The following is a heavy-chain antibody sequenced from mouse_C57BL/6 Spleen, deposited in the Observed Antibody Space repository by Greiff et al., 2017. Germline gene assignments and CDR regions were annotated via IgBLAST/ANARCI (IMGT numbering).Heavy chain of an antibody. CDR2: IDPNSGGT. CDR3: ARSGGYGGFAY. V-gene: IGHV1-72*01. D-gene: IGHD2-2*01. CDR1: GYTFTSYW. Sequence: QVQLQQPGAELVKPGASVKLSCKASGYTFTSYWMHWVKQRPGRGLEWIGGIDPNSGGTKYNEKFKSKATLTVDKPSSTAYMQLSSLTSEDSAVYYCARSGGYGGFAYWGQGTLVTVSA. J-gene: IGHJ3*01.